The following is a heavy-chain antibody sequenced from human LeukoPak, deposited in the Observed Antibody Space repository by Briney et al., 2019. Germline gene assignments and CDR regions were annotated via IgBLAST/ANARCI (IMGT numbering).Heavy chain of an antibody. J-gene: IGHJ4*02. CDR2: INHSGST. CDR3: ARGDRYNSNWPFDY. CDR1: GGSFSGYY. Sequence: PSETLSLTCAVHGGSFSGYYWSWIRQPPGKGLEWIGEINHSGSTNYNPSLKSRVTISVDMSKNQFSLKLTSVTAADTAVYYCARGDRYNSNWPFDYWGQGTLVTVSS. V-gene: IGHV4-34*01. D-gene: IGHD6-13*01.